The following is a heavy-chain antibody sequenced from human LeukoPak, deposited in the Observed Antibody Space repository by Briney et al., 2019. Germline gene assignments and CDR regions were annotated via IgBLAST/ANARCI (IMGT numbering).Heavy chain of an antibody. Sequence: GGSLRLSCAASGFTFSSYVMHWVRQAPGKGLEWVAVISYDGSNKYYADSVKGRFTISRDNSKNTLYLQMNSLRAEDTAVYYCAKGAVEMATIPPYFDYWGQGTLVTVSS. CDR2: ISYDGSNK. J-gene: IGHJ4*02. CDR3: AKGAVEMATIPPYFDY. V-gene: IGHV3-30*18. D-gene: IGHD5-24*01. CDR1: GFTFSSYV.